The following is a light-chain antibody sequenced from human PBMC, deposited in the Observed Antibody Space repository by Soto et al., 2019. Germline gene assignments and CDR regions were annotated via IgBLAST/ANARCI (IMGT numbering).Light chain of an antibody. J-gene: IGKJ4*01. CDR2: DAT. CDR1: QSVGSN. Sequence: VVLTQSPATLSLSLGESASLSCRASQSVGSNLAWYQQKRGQAPRLLIYDATERATGIPARFTGSRSVTDFTLSISRLEPDDFAVYYCQQRSDRLSFGGGTVVEI. V-gene: IGKV3-11*01. CDR3: QQRSDRLS.